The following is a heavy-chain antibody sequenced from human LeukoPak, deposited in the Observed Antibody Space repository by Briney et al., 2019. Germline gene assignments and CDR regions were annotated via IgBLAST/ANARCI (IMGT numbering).Heavy chain of an antibody. CDR2: IIPIFGTA. D-gene: IGHD3-22*01. CDR3: AIQGGDTYYYHSSGYLDNWFDP. J-gene: IGHJ5*02. CDR1: GGTFSSYA. Sequence: GSSVKVSCKASGGTFSSYAISWVRQAPGQGLEWMGGIIPIFGTANYAQKFQGRVTITTDESTSTAYMELSSLRSEDTAVYYCAIQGGDTYYYHSSGYLDNWFDPWGQGTLVTVSS. V-gene: IGHV1-69*05.